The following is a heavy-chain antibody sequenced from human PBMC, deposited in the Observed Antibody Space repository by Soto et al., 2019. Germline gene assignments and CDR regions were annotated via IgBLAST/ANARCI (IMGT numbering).Heavy chain of an antibody. V-gene: IGHV4-39*01. J-gene: IGHJ4*02. CDR3: ARHGMDYYDSSGYYYSPYYFDY. CDR2: IYYSGST. CDR1: GGSMSSSSYY. Sequence: SETLSLTGTGSGGSMSSSSYYCGWIRPPPGKGLEWIGSIYYSGSTYYNPSLKSRVTISVDTSKNQFSLKLSSVTAADTAVYYCARHGMDYYDSSGYYYSPYYFDYWGQGTLVTVSS. D-gene: IGHD3-22*01.